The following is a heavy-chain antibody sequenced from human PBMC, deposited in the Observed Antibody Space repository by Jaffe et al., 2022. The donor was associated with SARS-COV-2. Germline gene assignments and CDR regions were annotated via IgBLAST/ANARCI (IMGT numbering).Heavy chain of an antibody. V-gene: IGHV1-2*02. Sequence: QVQLVQSGAEVKKPGASVKVSCKASGYTFTGYYMHWVRQAPGQGLEWMGWINPNSGGTNYAQKFQGRVTMTRDTSISTAYMELSRLRSDDTAVYYCARDLGSGGANPYYYYYGMDVWGQGTTVTVSS. CDR2: INPNSGGT. D-gene: IGHD1-26*01. CDR3: ARDLGSGGANPYYYYYGMDV. CDR1: GYTFTGYY. J-gene: IGHJ6*02.